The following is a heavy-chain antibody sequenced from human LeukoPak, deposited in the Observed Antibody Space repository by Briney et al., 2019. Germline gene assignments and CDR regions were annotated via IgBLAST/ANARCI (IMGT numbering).Heavy chain of an antibody. Sequence: GESLKISCKGSGYSFTSYWISWVRQMPGKGLEWMGRIDPSDSYTNYSPSFQGHVTISADKSTSTAYLQWSSMKASDTAMYYCASNYGDYEGGFDYWGQGTLVTVSS. CDR1: GYSFTSYW. CDR2: IDPSDSYT. V-gene: IGHV5-10-1*01. D-gene: IGHD4-17*01. CDR3: ASNYGDYEGGFDY. J-gene: IGHJ4*02.